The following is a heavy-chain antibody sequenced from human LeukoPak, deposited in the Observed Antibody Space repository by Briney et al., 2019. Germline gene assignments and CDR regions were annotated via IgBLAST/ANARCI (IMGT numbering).Heavy chain of an antibody. V-gene: IGHV4-59*01. Sequence: SETLSLTCTVSGGSLSSYYWSWIRQPPGKGLEWIGYIYYSGSTNYNPSLKSRVTISVDTSKNQFSLKLSSVTAADTAVYYCARDRSSIWSTGAFDIWGQGTMVTVSS. D-gene: IGHD6-13*01. CDR2: IYYSGST. CDR1: GGSLSSYY. J-gene: IGHJ3*02. CDR3: ARDRSSIWSTGAFDI.